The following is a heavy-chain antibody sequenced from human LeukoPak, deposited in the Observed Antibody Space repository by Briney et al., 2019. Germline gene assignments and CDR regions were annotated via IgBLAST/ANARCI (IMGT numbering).Heavy chain of an antibody. CDR2: ISDDGRSK. Sequence: GGSLRLSCAASGFSFISYGMPWVRQAPGKGLEWVGVISDDGRSKDYADSMKGRFTISRDNSKDTLYLQMNSLRDEDTAVYYCAKRPSDYGDYVSYFDYWGQGTLVTVSS. CDR1: GFSFISYG. CDR3: AKRPSDYGDYVSYFDY. J-gene: IGHJ4*02. D-gene: IGHD4-17*01. V-gene: IGHV3-30*18.